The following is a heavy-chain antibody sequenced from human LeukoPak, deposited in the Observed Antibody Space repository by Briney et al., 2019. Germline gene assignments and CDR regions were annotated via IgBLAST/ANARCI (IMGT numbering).Heavy chain of an antibody. J-gene: IGHJ4*02. CDR2: IYSGGST. CDR1: GFTVSSNY. CDR3: ARTPTTEYYDSSGPYFDY. D-gene: IGHD3-22*01. Sequence: GGSLRLSCAASGFTVSSNYMSWVRQAPGKGLEWVSVIYSGGSTYYADSVKGRFTISRDNSKNTLYLQMNSLRAEDTAVYYCARTPTTEYYDSSGPYFDYWGQGTLVTVSS. V-gene: IGHV3-53*01.